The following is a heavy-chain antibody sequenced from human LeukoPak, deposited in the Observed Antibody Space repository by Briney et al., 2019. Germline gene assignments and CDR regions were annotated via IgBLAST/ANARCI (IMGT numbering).Heavy chain of an antibody. J-gene: IGHJ6*02. CDR3: AREGYSYGYALMYYYYGMDV. CDR2: INHSGST. V-gene: IGHV4-34*01. D-gene: IGHD5-18*01. Sequence: SETLSPTCAVYGGSFSGYYWSWIRQPPGKGLEWIGEINHSGSTNYNPSLKSRVTISVDTSKNQFSLKLSSVTAADTAVYYCAREGYSYGYALMYYYYGMDVWGQGTTVTVSS. CDR1: GGSFSGYY.